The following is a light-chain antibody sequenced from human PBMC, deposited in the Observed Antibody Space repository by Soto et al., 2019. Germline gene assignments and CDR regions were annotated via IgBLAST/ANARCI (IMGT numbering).Light chain of an antibody. Sequence: QSVLTQPPSASGTPGQRVTISCSGGISNIGSNTINWYQQLPGTAPKLLIYSNDQRPSGVPDRFSGSQSGTSASLVISGLQSEDEADYYCAGWDDSLSGCVFGGGTTVTVL. CDR1: ISNIGSNT. V-gene: IGLV1-44*01. CDR2: SND. J-gene: IGLJ3*02. CDR3: AGWDDSLSGCV.